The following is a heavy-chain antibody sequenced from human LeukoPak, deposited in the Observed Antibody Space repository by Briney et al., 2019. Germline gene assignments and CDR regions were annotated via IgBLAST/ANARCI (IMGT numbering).Heavy chain of an antibody. Sequence: SETLSLTCTVSGGSISSSSYYWGWIRQPPGKGLEWIGSIYYSGSTYYNPSLKSRVTISVDTSKNQFSLKLSSVTAADTAVYYCARAEVRFGEYSWFDPWGQGTLVTVSS. V-gene: IGHV4-39*07. CDR2: IYYSGST. CDR3: ARAEVRFGEYSWFDP. D-gene: IGHD3-10*01. CDR1: GGSISSSSYY. J-gene: IGHJ5*02.